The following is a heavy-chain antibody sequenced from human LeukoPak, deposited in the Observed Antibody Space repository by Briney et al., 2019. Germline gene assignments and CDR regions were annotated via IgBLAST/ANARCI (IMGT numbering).Heavy chain of an antibody. CDR1: GGTFSSYA. Sequence: SVKVSCKASGGTFSSYAISWVRQAPGQGLEWMGGIIPIFGTANYAQKFQGRVTITADESTSTAYMELSSLRSEDTAVYYCARSPPPRDGLRYAFDIWGQGTMVTVSS. J-gene: IGHJ3*02. CDR2: IIPIFGTA. D-gene: IGHD3-16*01. CDR3: ARSPPPRDGLRYAFDI. V-gene: IGHV1-69*13.